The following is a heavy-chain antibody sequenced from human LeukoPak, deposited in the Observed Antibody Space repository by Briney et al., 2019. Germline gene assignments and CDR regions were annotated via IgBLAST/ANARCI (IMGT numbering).Heavy chain of an antibody. Sequence: GGSLRLSCAASGFTFSSYSMNWVRQAPGKGLEWVSSISSSSSYIYYADSVKGRFTISRDNAKNSLYLQMNSLRAEDTTVYYCAKSTIFGVVQSLFDYWSQGTLVTVSS. V-gene: IGHV3-21*01. CDR3: AKSTIFGVVQSLFDY. CDR2: ISSSSSYI. D-gene: IGHD3-3*01. J-gene: IGHJ4*02. CDR1: GFTFSSYS.